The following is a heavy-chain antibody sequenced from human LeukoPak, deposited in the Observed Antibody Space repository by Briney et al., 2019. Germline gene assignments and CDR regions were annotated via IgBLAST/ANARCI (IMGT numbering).Heavy chain of an antibody. Sequence: SGTLSLTCTVSGGSIGGTGDYWGWIRQHPGKGLEWIGYIYYSGSTYYNPSLKSRVTISVDTSKNQFSLKLSSVTAADTAVYYCARTHHYYGSGLLPQPPYYGMDVWGQGTTVTVSS. V-gene: IGHV4-31*03. D-gene: IGHD3-10*01. J-gene: IGHJ6*02. CDR3: ARTHHYYGSGLLPQPPYYGMDV. CDR1: GGSIGGTGDY. CDR2: IYYSGST.